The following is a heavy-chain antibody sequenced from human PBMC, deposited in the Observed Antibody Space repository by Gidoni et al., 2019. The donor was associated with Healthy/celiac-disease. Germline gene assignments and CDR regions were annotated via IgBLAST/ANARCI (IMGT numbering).Heavy chain of an antibody. V-gene: IGHV3-23*01. CDR3: AKDRDVVVPAALLLLDY. CDR1: GVTFSSYA. CDR2: ISGSGGST. Sequence: EVQLLESGGGLVQPGGSLRLSCAASGVTFSSYAMSWVRQAPGKGLEWVSAISGSGGSTYYADSVKGRFTISRDNSKNTLYLQMNSLRAEDTAVYYCAKDRDVVVPAALLLLDYWGQGTLVTVSS. J-gene: IGHJ4*02. D-gene: IGHD2-2*01.